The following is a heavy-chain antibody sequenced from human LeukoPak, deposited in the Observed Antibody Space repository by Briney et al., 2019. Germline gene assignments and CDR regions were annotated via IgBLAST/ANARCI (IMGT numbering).Heavy chain of an antibody. V-gene: IGHV4-4*02. CDR3: ARAQKNWGYYYMDV. CDR1: GASISTTNW. Sequence: PSGTLSLTCAVSGASISTTNWWTWVRQPPGKGLEWIGEIYHSGSTNYNPSLKSRVTISVDTSKNQFSLKLSSVTAADTAVYYCARAQKNWGYYYMDVWGKGTTVTVSS. CDR2: IYHSGST. J-gene: IGHJ6*03. D-gene: IGHD7-27*01.